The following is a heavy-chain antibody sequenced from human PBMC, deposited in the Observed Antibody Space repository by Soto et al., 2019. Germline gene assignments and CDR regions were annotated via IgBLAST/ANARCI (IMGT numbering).Heavy chain of an antibody. D-gene: IGHD6-6*01. V-gene: IGHV3-7*05. CDR2: IKQDGSDK. Sequence: EVQLVESGGGLVQPGGSLRLSCAASGFTFSSYWMSWVRQAPGKGLAWVANIKQDGSDKYYVDSVKGRFTISRDNAKNSLYLQMNSLTSEDTAIYYCAKVKSLAGQEWGQGTLVTVSS. CDR3: AKVKSLAGQE. CDR1: GFTFSSYW. J-gene: IGHJ4*02.